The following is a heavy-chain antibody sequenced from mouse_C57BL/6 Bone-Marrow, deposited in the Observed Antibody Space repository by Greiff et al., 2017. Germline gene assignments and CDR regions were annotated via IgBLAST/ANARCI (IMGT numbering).Heavy chain of an antibody. V-gene: IGHV14-4*01. D-gene: IGHD2-3*01. CDR3: SSFDGNYFDF. Sequence: EVQLQQSGAELVRPGASVKLSCTASGFNIKDDYIHWVKQRPEQGLEWIGWIDPEIGDTEYASKFQGKATITSYTSSNTAYLQLSSLTSEDTALYYCSSFDGNYFDFWGQGTPLTVAS. CDR2: IDPEIGDT. J-gene: IGHJ2*01. CDR1: GFNIKDDY.